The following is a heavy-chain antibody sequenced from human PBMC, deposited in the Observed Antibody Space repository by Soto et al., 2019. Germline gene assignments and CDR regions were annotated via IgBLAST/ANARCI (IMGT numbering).Heavy chain of an antibody. CDR1: DITFSNYC. D-gene: IGHD7-27*01. CDR2: IASNGQT. J-gene: IGHJ4*02. Sequence: GGSLILSCAASDITFSNYCMNWIRQAPGKGLEWVSSIASNGQTFYTDSVKGRFTISRDNAKNSLYLQMNSLRVEDTALYYCVGTHDSLDYWGQGTLVTVSS. V-gene: IGHV3-21*06. CDR3: VGTHDSLDY.